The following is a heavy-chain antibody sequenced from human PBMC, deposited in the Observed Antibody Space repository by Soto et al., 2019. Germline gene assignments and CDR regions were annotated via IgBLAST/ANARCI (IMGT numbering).Heavy chain of an antibody. CDR2: ISSSSSTI. D-gene: IGHD2-15*01. Sequence: EVQLVESGGGLVQPGGSLRLSCAASGFTFSSYSMNWVRQAPGKGLEWVSYISSSSSTIYYADSVKGRFTISRDNAKNSLSLQMNSLRDEDTAVYYCARDAGYCSGGSCYGASDWFDPWGQGTLVTVSS. CDR3: ARDAGYCSGGSCYGASDWFDP. J-gene: IGHJ5*02. CDR1: GFTFSSYS. V-gene: IGHV3-48*02.